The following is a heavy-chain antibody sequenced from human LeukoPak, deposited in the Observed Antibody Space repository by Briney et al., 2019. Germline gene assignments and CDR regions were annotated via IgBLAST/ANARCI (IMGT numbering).Heavy chain of an antibody. CDR3: ARVSAAARPYYYYYMHV. D-gene: IGHD6-6*01. V-gene: IGHV4-4*07. CDR2: IYTSGST. J-gene: IGHJ6*03. Sequence: SETLSLTCTVSGGSISSYYWSWIRQPAGKGLEWIGRIYTSGSTNYNPSLKSRVTMSVDTSKNQFSLKLSSVTAADTAVYYCARVSAAARPYYYYYMHVWGKGTTVTVSS. CDR1: GGSISSYY.